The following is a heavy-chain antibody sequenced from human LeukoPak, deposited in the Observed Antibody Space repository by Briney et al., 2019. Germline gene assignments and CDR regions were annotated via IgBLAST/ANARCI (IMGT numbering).Heavy chain of an antibody. J-gene: IGHJ4*02. D-gene: IGHD1-7*01. CDR2: IYSGGST. CDR1: GFTVSSNY. Sequence: PGGSLRLSCAASGFTVSSNYMSWVRQAPGKGLEWVSVIYSGGSTYYADSVKGRFTISRDNSKNTLYLQMNSLRAEDTAVYYCARDSAHHNWNYGYWGQGTLVTVSS. CDR3: ARDSAHHNWNYGY. V-gene: IGHV3-66*02.